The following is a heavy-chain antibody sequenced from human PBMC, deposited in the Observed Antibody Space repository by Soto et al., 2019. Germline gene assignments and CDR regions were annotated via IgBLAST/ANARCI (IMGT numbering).Heavy chain of an antibody. CDR2: IYYSGST. D-gene: IGHD2-15*01. Sequence: PSETLSLTCTVSGGSISSGGYYWSWIRQHPGKGLEWIGYIYYSGSTYYNPSLKSRVTISVDTSKNQFSLKLSSVTAADTAVYYCARDKRSSTYCSGGSCSDVSPYYYYMDVWGKGTTVTVSS. CDR1: GGSISSGGYY. CDR3: ARDKRSSTYCSGGSCSDVSPYYYYMDV. V-gene: IGHV4-31*03. J-gene: IGHJ6*03.